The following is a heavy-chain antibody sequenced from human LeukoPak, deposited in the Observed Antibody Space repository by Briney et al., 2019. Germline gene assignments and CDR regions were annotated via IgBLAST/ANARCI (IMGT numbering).Heavy chain of an antibody. D-gene: IGHD5-18*01. V-gene: IGHV3-23*01. J-gene: IGHJ4*02. CDR1: GFTLSSYA. CDR2: ISGSGGST. CDR3: ARENTAMVIFDY. Sequence: GGSLRLSCAASGFTLSSYAMSWVRQAPGKGLEWVSAISGSGGSTYYADPVKGRFTISRDNSKNTLYLQMNSLRAEDTAVYYCARENTAMVIFDYWGQGTLVTVSS.